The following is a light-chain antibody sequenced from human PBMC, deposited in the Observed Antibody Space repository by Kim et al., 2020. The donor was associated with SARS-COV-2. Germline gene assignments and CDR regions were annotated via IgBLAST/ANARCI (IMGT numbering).Light chain of an antibody. J-gene: IGLJ3*02. CDR2: GKN. CDR3: NSRDSSGNHWV. V-gene: IGLV3-19*01. Sequence: SSELTQDPAVSVALGQTVRITCQGDSLRSYYGSWYQQKPGQATVLVIYGKNNRPSGIPDRFSGSSSGNTASLTITGAQAEDEADYYFNSRDSSGNHWVFGGGTQLT. CDR1: SLRSYY.